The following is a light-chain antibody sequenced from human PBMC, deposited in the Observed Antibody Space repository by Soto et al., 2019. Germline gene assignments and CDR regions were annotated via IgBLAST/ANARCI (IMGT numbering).Light chain of an antibody. V-gene: IGKV1-39*01. CDR1: RTIDNY. J-gene: IGKJ1*01. CDR3: QQSYSTLWT. CDR2: AAS. Sequence: MRMTQSPSSLSASVGDRVAIQCRASRTIDNYLNWYQQRAGEAPRLLIYAASSLQSGVPSRVSGNGSGTDFTLTISSLQSEDFATYYCQQSYSTLWTFGQGTKVDIK.